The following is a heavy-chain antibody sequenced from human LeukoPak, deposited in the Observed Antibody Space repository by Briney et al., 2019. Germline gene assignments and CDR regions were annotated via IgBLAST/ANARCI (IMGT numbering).Heavy chain of an antibody. CDR2: IIPIFGTA. V-gene: IGHV1-69*13. Sequence: ASVKVSCKASGGTFSSYAISWVRQAPGQGLEWMGGIIPIFGTANYAQKFQGRVTITADESASTAYMELSSLRSEDTAVYYCASELYDSSGYSLFAEYFQHWGQGTLVTGSS. CDR3: ASELYDSSGYSLFAEYFQH. D-gene: IGHD3-22*01. J-gene: IGHJ1*01. CDR1: GGTFSSYA.